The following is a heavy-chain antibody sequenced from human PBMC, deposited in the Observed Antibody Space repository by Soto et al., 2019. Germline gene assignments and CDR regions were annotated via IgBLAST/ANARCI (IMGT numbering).Heavy chain of an antibody. J-gene: IGHJ3*02. CDR1: GGSISSSSYY. D-gene: IGHD3-22*01. Sequence: SETLSLTCTVSGGSISSSSYYWGWIRQPPGKGLEWIGSIYYSGSTYYNPSLKSRVTISVDTSKNRFSLKLSSVTAADTAVYYCARRGYYYDSSDDAFDIWGQGTMVTVSS. CDR3: ARRGYYYDSSDDAFDI. V-gene: IGHV4-39*01. CDR2: IYYSGST.